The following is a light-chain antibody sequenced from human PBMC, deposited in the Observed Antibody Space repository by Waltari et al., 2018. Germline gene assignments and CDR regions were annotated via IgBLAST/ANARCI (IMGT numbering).Light chain of an antibody. CDR1: QSVSSY. CDR3: QQRSNWPLT. Sequence: EIVLTQSPATLSLSPGERATLSCRASQSVSSYLAWYQQKPGQAPRLLIYDASNRATGIPARFSSSVSGTDGTLTISSLEPEDFAVYYCQQRSNWPLTFGGGTKVDIK. V-gene: IGKV3-11*01. J-gene: IGKJ4*01. CDR2: DAS.